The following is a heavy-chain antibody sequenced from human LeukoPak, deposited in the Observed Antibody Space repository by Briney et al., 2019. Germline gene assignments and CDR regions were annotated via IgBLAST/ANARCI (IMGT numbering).Heavy chain of an antibody. Sequence: SETLSLTCTVSGGSISSYYWSWIRQPPGKGLEWIGYIYTSGSTNYNPSLKSRVTISVDTSKNQFSLKLSSVTAADTAVYYCARTSTVTTRWYYFDYWGQGTLVTVSS. D-gene: IGHD4-11*01. V-gene: IGHV4-4*09. CDR3: ARTSTVTTRWYYFDY. J-gene: IGHJ4*02. CDR1: GGSISSYY. CDR2: IYTSGST.